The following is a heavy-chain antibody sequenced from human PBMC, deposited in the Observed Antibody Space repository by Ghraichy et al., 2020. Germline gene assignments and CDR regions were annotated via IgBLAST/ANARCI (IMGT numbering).Heavy chain of an antibody. CDR1: GFTFSSYA. J-gene: IGHJ6*02. D-gene: IGHD2-21*01. CDR3: ARGSRVVRFFYYDGMDV. Sequence: LTCAASGFTFSSYAMNWVRQAPGKGLEWVSTVSGSGRNTYYADSVKGRFTISRDNARNSLYLQMNSLRDEDTAVYYCARGSRVVRFFYYDGMDVWGQGTTVTVS. CDR2: VSGSGRNT. V-gene: IGHV3-23*01.